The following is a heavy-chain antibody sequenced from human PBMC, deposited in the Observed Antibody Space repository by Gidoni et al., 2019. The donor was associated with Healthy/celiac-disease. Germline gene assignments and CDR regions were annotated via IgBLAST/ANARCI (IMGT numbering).Heavy chain of an antibody. CDR2: INAGNGNT. J-gene: IGHJ6*02. Sequence: QVQLVQSGAEVKKPGASVKVSCKASGYTFTRYAMHWVRQAPGQRLEWMGWINAGNGNTKYSQKFQGRVTITRDTSASTAYMELSSLRSEDTAVYYCARGAVRYCSSTSCYYYYGMDVWGQGTTVTVSS. CDR3: ARGAVRYCSSTSCYYYYGMDV. CDR1: GYTFTRYA. V-gene: IGHV1-3*01. D-gene: IGHD2-2*01.